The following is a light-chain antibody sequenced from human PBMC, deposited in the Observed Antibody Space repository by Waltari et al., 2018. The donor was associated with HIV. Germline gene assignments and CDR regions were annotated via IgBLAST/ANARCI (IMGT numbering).Light chain of an antibody. CDR1: QSVTTN. J-gene: IGKJ2*01. Sequence: EIVLPQSPATLSVSPGESAILSCRASQSVTTNLAWYQQKPGQAPRLLIYGASTRATGIPARFSGSGSGTGFTLTISSLQSEDFAIYYCQQYNNWPPEDTFGQGTKLEIK. CDR2: GAS. V-gene: IGKV3-15*01. CDR3: QQYNNWPPEDT.